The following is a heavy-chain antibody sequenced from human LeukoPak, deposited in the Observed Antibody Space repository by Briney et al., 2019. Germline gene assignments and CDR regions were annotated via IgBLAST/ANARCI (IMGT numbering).Heavy chain of an antibody. D-gene: IGHD3-10*01. CDR1: GGSVSSGNSY. J-gene: IGHJ6*04. CDR3: ARGPHGSGSYPPFYSYYGMDA. CDR2: IYYSGST. V-gene: IGHV4-61*01. Sequence: SETLPLTCTVSGGSVSSGNSYWSWIRQPPGKGLEWIGYIYYSGSTNYNPSLKSRVTISVDTSKNQFSLKVRSVTAADTAAYYCARGPHGSGSYPPFYSYYGMDAWGKGTTVTVSS.